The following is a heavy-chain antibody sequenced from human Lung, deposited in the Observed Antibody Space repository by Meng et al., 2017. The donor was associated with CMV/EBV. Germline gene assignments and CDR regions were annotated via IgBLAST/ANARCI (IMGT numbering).Heavy chain of an antibody. Sequence: GESLKISCAASGFTFSSYAMSWVRQAPGTGLEWVSAITGSGGRTYYADSVKGRFTISRDNSKNTVYLQMDSLRAEDTAVYYCAKHPLWGPWLQLVGGDYWGQGXLVTVSS. D-gene: IGHD6-13*01. CDR1: GFTFSSYA. CDR3: AKHPLWGPWLQLVGGDY. J-gene: IGHJ4*02. V-gene: IGHV3-23*01. CDR2: ITGSGGRT.